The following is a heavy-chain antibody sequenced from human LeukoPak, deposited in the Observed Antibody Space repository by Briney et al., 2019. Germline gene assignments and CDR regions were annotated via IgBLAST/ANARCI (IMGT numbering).Heavy chain of an antibody. V-gene: IGHV1-69*04. D-gene: IGHD2-21*02. J-gene: IGHJ3*02. CDR2: IIPILGIA. CDR1: GGTFSSYA. CDR3: ARDRGVLTYCGGDCYWGSAFDI. Sequence: ASVKVSCKASGGTFSSYAISWVRQAPGQGLEWMGRIIPILGIANYAQKFQGRVTITADKSTSTAYMELSSLRSEDTAVYYCARDRGVLTYCGGDCYWGSAFDIWGQGTMVTVSS.